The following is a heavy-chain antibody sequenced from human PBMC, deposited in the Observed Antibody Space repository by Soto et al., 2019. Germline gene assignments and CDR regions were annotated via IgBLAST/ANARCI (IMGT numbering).Heavy chain of an antibody. J-gene: IGHJ5*02. CDR2: IYYSGST. D-gene: IGHD3-3*01. V-gene: IGHV4-59*01. CDR3: AREIGKLWGGYYKEPGWFDP. Sequence: TSETLSLTCTVSGGSISSYYWSWIRQPPGKGLEWIGYIYYSGSTNYNPSLKSRVTISVDTSKNQFSLKLSSVTAADTAVYYCAREIGKLWGGYYKEPGWFDPWGQGTLVTVSS. CDR1: GGSISSYY.